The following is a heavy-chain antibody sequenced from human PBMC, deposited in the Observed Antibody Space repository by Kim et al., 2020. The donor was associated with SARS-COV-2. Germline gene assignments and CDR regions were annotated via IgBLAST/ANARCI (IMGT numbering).Heavy chain of an antibody. J-gene: IGHJ2*01. D-gene: IGHD2-15*01. CDR3: ARGPGSSFDL. V-gene: IGHV3-30*04. CDR2: ISYDGSNK. CDR1: GFTFSSYA. Sequence: GGSLRLSCAASGFTFSSYAMHWVRQAPGNGLEWVALISYDGSNKYYVDSVKGRFTISRDNSKNTVYLQMNSLRAEDTAVYYCARGPGSSFDLWGRGTLVTVSS.